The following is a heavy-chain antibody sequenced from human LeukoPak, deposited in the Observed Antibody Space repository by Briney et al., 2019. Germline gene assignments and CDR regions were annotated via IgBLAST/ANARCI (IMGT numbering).Heavy chain of an antibody. D-gene: IGHD6-19*01. CDR1: GFTFDDYA. J-gene: IGHJ4*02. V-gene: IGHV3-23*01. CDR3: AREGYSSGWYAFDY. CDR2: ISGSGGST. Sequence: PGRSLRLSCAASGFTFDDYAMHWVRQAPGKGLEWVSAISGSGGSTYYADSVKGRFTISRDNSKNTLYLQMNSLRAEDTAVYYCAREGYSSGWYAFDYWGQGTLVTVSS.